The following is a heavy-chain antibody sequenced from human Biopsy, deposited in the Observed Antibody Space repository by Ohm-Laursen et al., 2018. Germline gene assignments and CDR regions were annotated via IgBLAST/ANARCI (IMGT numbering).Heavy chain of an antibody. J-gene: IGHJ6*02. V-gene: IGHV4-59*01. CDR1: GDSISSYY. CDR2: VYYSGTT. Sequence: SETLSLTCSVSGDSISSYYWSWIRQPPGKGLEWIGDVYYSGTTNYNPSLKRRLTISVDTSKNQFSLNLNSVTAADTAVYFCARDVKRYCSGTSCYSGYFGMDVWGQGTTVTVS. CDR3: ARDVKRYCSGTSCYSGYFGMDV. D-gene: IGHD2-2*01.